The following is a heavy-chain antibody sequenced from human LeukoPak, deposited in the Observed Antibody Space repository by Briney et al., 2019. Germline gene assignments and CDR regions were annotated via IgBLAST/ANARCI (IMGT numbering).Heavy chain of an antibody. CDR3: TTSRYYYDSSAYYYWPY. V-gene: IGHV3-15*01. J-gene: IGHJ4*02. CDR2: IKSETDGGTT. D-gene: IGHD3-22*01. Sequence: GGSLKLSCAASGFTLSNVWMNWVRQAPGKGLEWFARIKSETDGGTTDHAAPVKGRFTISRDDSKNTLYLQMNSLKSEDTAIYYCTTSRYYYDSSAYYYWPYWGQGTLVTVSS. CDR1: GFTLSNVW.